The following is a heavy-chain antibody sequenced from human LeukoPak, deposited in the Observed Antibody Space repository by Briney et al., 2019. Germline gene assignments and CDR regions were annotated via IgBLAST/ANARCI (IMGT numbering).Heavy chain of an antibody. J-gene: IGHJ4*02. V-gene: IGHV4-59*01. CDR2: IYYSGST. CDR1: GGSISSYY. CDR3: ARAPYYYGSGSYLGFDY. D-gene: IGHD3-10*01. Sequence: PSETLSLTCTVSGGSISSYYWSWIRQPPGKGLEWIGYIYYSGSTNYNPSLKSRVTISVDTSKNRFSLKLSSVTAADTAVYYCARAPYYYGSGSYLGFDYWGQGTLVTVSS.